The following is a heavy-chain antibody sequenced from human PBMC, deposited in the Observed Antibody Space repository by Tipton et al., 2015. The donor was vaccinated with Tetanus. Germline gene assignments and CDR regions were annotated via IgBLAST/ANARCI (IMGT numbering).Heavy chain of an antibody. Sequence: SLRLSCAASGFTFSTNAMHWVRQAPGKGLEWVAAIWNDGTTKYYGDSVKGRFSISRDNSKNTLYLQMNSLRVEDTALYYCARDDDPIGNGLDVWGQGTTVTVSS. J-gene: IGHJ6*02. CDR2: IWNDGTTK. V-gene: IGHV3-33*01. D-gene: IGHD2/OR15-2a*01. CDR1: GFTFSTNA. CDR3: ARDDDPIGNGLDV.